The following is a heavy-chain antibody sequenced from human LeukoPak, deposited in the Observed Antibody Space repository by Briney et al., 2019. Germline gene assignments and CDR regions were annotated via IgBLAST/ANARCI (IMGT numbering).Heavy chain of an antibody. Sequence: GASVKVSCKASGYTFTSYGISWVRQAPGQGLEWMGWISAYNGNTNYAQKLQGRVTMTTDTSTSTAYMELRSLRSDDTAVYYCARNGAGDATAEYFQHWGQGTLVTVSS. CDR3: ARNGAGDATAEYFQH. V-gene: IGHV1-18*01. J-gene: IGHJ1*01. D-gene: IGHD2-2*01. CDR1: GYTFTSYG. CDR2: ISAYNGNT.